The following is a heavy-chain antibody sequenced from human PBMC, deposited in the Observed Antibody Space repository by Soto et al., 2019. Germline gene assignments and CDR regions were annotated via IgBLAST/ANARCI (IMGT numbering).Heavy chain of an antibody. Sequence: GASVKVSCKASGYTFTSYGISWVRQAPGQGLEWMGWISAYNGNTNYAQKLQGRVTMTTDKSTSTAYMELRSLRSEDTAVYYCARDSSGYYLPFDPWGQGTLVTAPQ. V-gene: IGHV1-18*01. CDR3: ARDSSGYYLPFDP. CDR1: GYTFTSYG. J-gene: IGHJ5*02. CDR2: ISAYNGNT. D-gene: IGHD3-22*01.